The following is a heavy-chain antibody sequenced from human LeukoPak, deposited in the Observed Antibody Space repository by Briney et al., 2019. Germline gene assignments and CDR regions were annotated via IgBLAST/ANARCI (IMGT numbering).Heavy chain of an antibody. CDR2: IYYSGST. V-gene: IGHV4-59*08. CDR3: ARHGGFTVTTYGPSYYYYYGMDV. D-gene: IGHD4-17*01. Sequence: SETLSLTCTVSGGSISSYYWSWIRQPPGKGLEWIGYIYYSGSTNYNPSLKSRVTISVDTSKNQFSLKLSSVTAADTAVYYCARHGGFTVTTYGPSYYYYYGMDVWGQGTTVTVSS. J-gene: IGHJ6*02. CDR1: GGSISSYY.